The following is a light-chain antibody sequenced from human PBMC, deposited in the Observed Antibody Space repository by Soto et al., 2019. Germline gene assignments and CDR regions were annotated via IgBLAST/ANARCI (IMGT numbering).Light chain of an antibody. V-gene: IGKV1-5*01. J-gene: IGKJ1*01. Sequence: DIQMTQSPSTLSASVGDRVPITCRASQSISSWLAWYQQKPGKAPKLLIYDVSTLESGVPSRFSGSGSGTEFTLTITSLQPDDFATYYCQQYNTFWTFGQGTKV. CDR1: QSISSW. CDR3: QQYNTFWT. CDR2: DVS.